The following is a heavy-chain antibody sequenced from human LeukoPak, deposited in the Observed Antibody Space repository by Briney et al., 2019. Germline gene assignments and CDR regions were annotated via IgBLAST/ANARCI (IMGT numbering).Heavy chain of an antibody. CDR2: IYTSGST. J-gene: IGHJ4*02. Sequence: PSETLSLTCTVSGGSISSYYWSWIRQPAGKGLEWIGRIYTSGSTNYNPSLKSRVTMSVDTSKNQFSLKLSSVTAADTAVYDCARGISRVRGNQHFDYWGQGTLVTVSS. CDR3: ARGISRVRGNQHFDY. CDR1: GGSISSYY. D-gene: IGHD3-10*01. V-gene: IGHV4-4*07.